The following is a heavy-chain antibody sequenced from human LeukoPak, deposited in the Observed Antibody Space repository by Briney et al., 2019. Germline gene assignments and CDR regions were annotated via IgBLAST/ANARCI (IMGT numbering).Heavy chain of an antibody. V-gene: IGHV1-46*01. J-gene: IGHJ4*02. D-gene: IGHD6-6*01. Sequence: ASVKVSCKASGYTFTDYYMHWVRQAPGQGLEWMGIINPSSGDTTYAQKFRGRVTMTRDTSTSTVYMDLSSLRSEDTAVYYCARDSSSSYYFDYWGQGTLVTVSS. CDR1: GYTFTDYY. CDR2: INPSSGDT. CDR3: ARDSSSSYYFDY.